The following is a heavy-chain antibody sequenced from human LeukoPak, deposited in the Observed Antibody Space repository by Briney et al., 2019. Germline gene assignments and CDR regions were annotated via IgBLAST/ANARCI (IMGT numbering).Heavy chain of an antibody. CDR2: MNPNSGNT. J-gene: IGHJ6*03. Sequence: ASVKVSCKASGYTFTGYYMHWVRQATGQGLEWMGWMNPNSGNTGYAQKFQGRVTITRNTSISTAYMELSSLRSEDTAVYYCARVVVPPDYYYYYMDVWGKGTTVTVSS. V-gene: IGHV1-8*03. CDR1: GYTFTGYY. CDR3: ARVVVPPDYYYYYMDV. D-gene: IGHD3-22*01.